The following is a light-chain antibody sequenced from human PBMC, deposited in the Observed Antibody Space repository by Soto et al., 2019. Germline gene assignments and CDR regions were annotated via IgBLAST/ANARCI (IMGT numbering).Light chain of an antibody. Sequence: EIVLTQSPGTLSLSPGERATLSCRASQSVSSNYLAWYQQTPGQAPRLLIYGASSRATGIPDRFSGSGSGTDFTLTISRLEPEDFAIYYCQQYGMSLTFGGGTKVEIK. V-gene: IGKV3-20*01. J-gene: IGKJ4*01. CDR2: GAS. CDR1: QSVSSNY. CDR3: QQYGMSLT.